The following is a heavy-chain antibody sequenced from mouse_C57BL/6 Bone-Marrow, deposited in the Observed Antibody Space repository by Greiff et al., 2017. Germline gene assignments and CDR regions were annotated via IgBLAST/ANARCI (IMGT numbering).Heavy chain of an antibody. CDR1: GYTFTDYY. Sequence: VQLKESGPVLVKPGASVKMSCKASGYTFTDYYMNWVKQSHGKSLEWIGVINPYNGGTSYNQKFKGKATLTVDKSSSTAYMELNSLTSEDSAVYYCARLLTGTPMDYWGQGTSVTVSS. J-gene: IGHJ4*01. CDR3: ARLLTGTPMDY. V-gene: IGHV1-19*01. CDR2: INPYNGGT. D-gene: IGHD4-1*01.